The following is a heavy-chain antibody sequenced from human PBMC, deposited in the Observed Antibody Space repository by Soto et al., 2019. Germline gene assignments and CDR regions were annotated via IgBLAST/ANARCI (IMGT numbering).Heavy chain of an antibody. D-gene: IGHD1-26*01. CDR3: ARRGHSGSWYYFDY. V-gene: IGHV4-39*01. CDR2: IYYSGTT. J-gene: IGHJ4*02. CDR1: GGSISSSSFY. Sequence: QLQLQESGPGLVKPSETLSLSCSVSGGSISSSSFYWDWIRQPPGKGLEWIGSIYYSGTTYYNPSLKSRVTISVDTSKNQFSLKLSSVPAADTAVYFCARRGHSGSWYYFDYWGQGTLVTVSS.